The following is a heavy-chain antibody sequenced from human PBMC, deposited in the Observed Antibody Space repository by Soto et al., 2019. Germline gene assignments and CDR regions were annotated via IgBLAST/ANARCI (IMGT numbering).Heavy chain of an antibody. V-gene: IGHV2-5*01. CDR1: GFSLSPSGGG. CDR3: AQMIFYYCDRSGHYDGFDI. Sequence: GPTLVNPTQTLTLTCTFSGFSLSPSGGGXGWIRQPPGKALEWLALIYWNDDKHYSPSLKSRLTITMDTSKSQVVLTMTNMEPVDTAMYYCAQMIFYYCDRSGHYDGFDIWGQGTMVTVSS. D-gene: IGHD3-22*01. J-gene: IGHJ3*02. CDR2: IYWNDDK.